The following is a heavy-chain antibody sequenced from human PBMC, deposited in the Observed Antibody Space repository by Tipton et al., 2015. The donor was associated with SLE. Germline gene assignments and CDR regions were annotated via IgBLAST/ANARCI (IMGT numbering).Heavy chain of an antibody. D-gene: IGHD3-3*01. J-gene: IGHJ4*02. CDR1: GASFSAFS. Sequence: TLSLTCTVYGASFSAFSCSWIRQPPGKGLEWIGEINHSGSTNYNPSLRSRVTISLDTSKNQISLKLSSVTVADTAVYFCARGGITMFGLVTSDYWGQGAMVTVSS. CDR2: INHSGST. CDR3: ARGGITMFGLVTSDY. V-gene: IGHV4-34*01.